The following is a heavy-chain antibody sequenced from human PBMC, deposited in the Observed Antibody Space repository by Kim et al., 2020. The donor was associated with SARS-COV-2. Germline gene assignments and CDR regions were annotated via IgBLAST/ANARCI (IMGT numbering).Heavy chain of an antibody. J-gene: IGHJ5*02. CDR3: AGDPLATRPLREENWFDP. CDR1: GFTFSSYS. V-gene: IGHV3-48*02. CDR2: ISSSSSTI. Sequence: GGSLRLSCAVSGFTFSSYSMNWVRQAPGKGLEWVSYISSSSSTIYYADSVNGRFTISRDNAKNSLYLQMNSLRDEETAVYYCAGDPLATRPLREENWFDPWGQRTLVTVSS. D-gene: IGHD6-6*01.